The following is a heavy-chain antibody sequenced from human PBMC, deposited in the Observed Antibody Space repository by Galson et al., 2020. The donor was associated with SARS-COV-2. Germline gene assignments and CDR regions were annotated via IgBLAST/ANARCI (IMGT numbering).Heavy chain of an antibody. J-gene: IGHJ4*02. Sequence: TGGSLRLSCVASGFTLNRYWMNWVRQDPGKGLEWVANVKQDGSETYYVDSVKGRFTISRDNAKNSLYLRMNSLRDEDTAVYYCARDLAYDFWTGHSHWGQGTLVTVSS. V-gene: IGHV3-7*01. CDR2: VKQDGSET. CDR1: GFTLNRYW. D-gene: IGHD3-3*01. CDR3: ARDLAYDFWTGHSH.